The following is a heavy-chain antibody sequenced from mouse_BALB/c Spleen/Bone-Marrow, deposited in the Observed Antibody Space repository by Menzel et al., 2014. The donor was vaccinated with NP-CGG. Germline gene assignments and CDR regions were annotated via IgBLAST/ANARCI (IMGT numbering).Heavy chain of an antibody. Sequence: VNVVESGPGLVAPSQSLSITCTVSGFSLTSYGVHWVRQPPGKGLEWLGVIWAGGSTNYNSALMSRLSISKDNSKSQVFLKMNSLQTDDTAMYYCASMITTTYWGQGTLVTVSA. D-gene: IGHD2-4*01. CDR3: ASMITTTY. CDR2: IWAGGST. V-gene: IGHV2-9*02. CDR1: GFSLTSYG. J-gene: IGHJ3*01.